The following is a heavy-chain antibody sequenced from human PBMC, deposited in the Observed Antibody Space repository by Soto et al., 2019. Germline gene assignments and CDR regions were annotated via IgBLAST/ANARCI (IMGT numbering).Heavy chain of an antibody. CDR1: GFSFSGYA. CDR2: ISGSGSST. J-gene: IGHJ4*02. Sequence: GGSLRLSCAASGFSFSGYAMSWVRQAPGKGLEWVSAISGSGSSTYYSDSVRGRFTISRDNSKNTLYLQMNSLRAEDTAVYFCAKASKGYTGYDLDYWGQGTPVTSPQ. V-gene: IGHV3-23*01. CDR3: AKASKGYTGYDLDY. D-gene: IGHD5-12*01.